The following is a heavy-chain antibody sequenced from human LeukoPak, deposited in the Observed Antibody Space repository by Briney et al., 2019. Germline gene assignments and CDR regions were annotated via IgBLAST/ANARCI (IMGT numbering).Heavy chain of an antibody. CDR3: ARLYDILTSNSFDP. CDR1: GYSFSNYW. V-gene: IGHV5-51*01. D-gene: IGHD3-9*01. CDR2: IYPGDSDT. Sequence: GESLQISCKGSGYSFSNYWVGWVRQMPGKGLEWMGIIYPGDSDTRYSPSFQGQVTISADKSISTAYVQWSSLKASDTAMYYCARLYDILTSNSFDPWGQGTLVTVSS. J-gene: IGHJ5*02.